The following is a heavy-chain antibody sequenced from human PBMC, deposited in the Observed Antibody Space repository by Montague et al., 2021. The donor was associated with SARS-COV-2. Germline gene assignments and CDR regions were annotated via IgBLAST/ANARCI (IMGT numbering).Heavy chain of an antibody. D-gene: IGHD3-3*01. Sequence: SETLSLTCTVSGGSISSYYWSWIRQPPGKGLEWIGYIYYSGSTNXNPSLKSRVTISVDTSKNQFSLKPSSVTAADTAVYYCARLARGEYYDFCSGYDEYPHYYYGMDVWGQGTTVTVSS. V-gene: IGHV4-59*08. CDR3: ARLARGEYYDFCSGYDEYPHYYYGMDV. CDR1: GGSISSYY. CDR2: IYYSGST. J-gene: IGHJ6*02.